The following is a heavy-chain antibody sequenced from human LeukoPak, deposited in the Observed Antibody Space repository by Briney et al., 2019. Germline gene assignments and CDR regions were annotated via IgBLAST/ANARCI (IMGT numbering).Heavy chain of an antibody. V-gene: IGHV3-11*01. J-gene: IGHJ4*02. D-gene: IGHD6-19*01. Sequence: GGSLRLSCAASGFNFSDYYIHWIRQAPGKGLEWLSYISSSCRTTYYTESVKGRFTISRDNAKNSLYLQMTSLRVEDTAMFYCARDLTSGWLTADYWGQGTLVTVSS. CDR2: ISSSCRTT. CDR1: GFNFSDYY. CDR3: ARDLTSGWLTADY.